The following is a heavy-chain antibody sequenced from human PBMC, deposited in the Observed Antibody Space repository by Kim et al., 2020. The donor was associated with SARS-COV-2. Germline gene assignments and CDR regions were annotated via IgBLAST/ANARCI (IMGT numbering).Heavy chain of an antibody. D-gene: IGHD2-21*01. Sequence: ASVKVSCKTSGYTFANYGISWVRQVPGQGLEWMGWISPYNGNTNLAQTVQGRVTLTTDTSTNTAYMELSSLRSDDTAVYFCARAPRGSHIVVVSASRDGFFDFWGQGTLVTVSS. V-gene: IGHV1-18*04. CDR1: GYTFANYG. CDR3: ARAPRGSHIVVVSASRDGFFDF. J-gene: IGHJ4*01. CDR2: ISPYNGNT.